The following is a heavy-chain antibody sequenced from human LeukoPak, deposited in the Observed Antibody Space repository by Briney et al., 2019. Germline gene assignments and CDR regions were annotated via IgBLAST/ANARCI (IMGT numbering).Heavy chain of an antibody. D-gene: IGHD6-19*01. CDR1: GGSFSGYY. CDR3: ARDTAVADNNWFDP. CDR2: INHSGST. J-gene: IGHJ5*02. Sequence: SETLSLTCAVYGGSFSGYYWSWIRQPPGKGLEWIGEINHSGSTNYNPSLKSRVTISVDTSKNQFSLKLSSVTAADTAVYYCARDTAVADNNWFDPWGQGTLVTVSS. V-gene: IGHV4-34*01.